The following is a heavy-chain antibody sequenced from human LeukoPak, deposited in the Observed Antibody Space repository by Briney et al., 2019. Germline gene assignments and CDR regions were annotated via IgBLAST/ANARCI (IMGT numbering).Heavy chain of an antibody. CDR2: INPNSGGT. D-gene: IGHD3-10*01. J-gene: IGHJ4*02. V-gene: IGHV1-2*02. CDR3: ARGLWFGEVFDY. Sequence: GASVKVSCKASGYTFTAYYMHWVRQAPGQGLEGMGWINPNSGGTNYAQKFQGRVTMTRDTSISTAYMELSRLRSDDTAVYYCARGLWFGEVFDYWGQGTLVTVSS. CDR1: GYTFTAYY.